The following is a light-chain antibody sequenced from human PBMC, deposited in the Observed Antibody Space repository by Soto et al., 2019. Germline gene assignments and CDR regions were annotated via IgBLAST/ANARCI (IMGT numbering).Light chain of an antibody. Sequence: EIVLTQSPGTLSLSPRERATLSCRASQSVANAYLAWYQHKVGQSPRLLIYGASNRAPGIPDRFSGSGSGTTFTLTISRLEPEDFAVYYYQQYAASPPTFGQGTQVEVK. V-gene: IGKV3-20*01. CDR2: GAS. CDR1: QSVANAY. CDR3: QQYAASPPT. J-gene: IGKJ1*01.